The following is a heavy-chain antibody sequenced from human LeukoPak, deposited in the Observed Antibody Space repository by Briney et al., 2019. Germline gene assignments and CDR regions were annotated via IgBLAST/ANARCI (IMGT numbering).Heavy chain of an antibody. D-gene: IGHD1-1*01. CDR1: GFTFSSFA. CDR3: ATLQLPDHPFDS. J-gene: IGHJ4*02. CDR2: IKQDGSEK. V-gene: IGHV3-7*01. Sequence: GGSLRLSCAASGFTFSSFAMHWVRQAPGKGLEWVANIKQDGSEKYYVDSVKGRFIISRDNAKNSLYLQMNSLRAEDTAVYYCATLQLPDHPFDSWGQGTLVTVSS.